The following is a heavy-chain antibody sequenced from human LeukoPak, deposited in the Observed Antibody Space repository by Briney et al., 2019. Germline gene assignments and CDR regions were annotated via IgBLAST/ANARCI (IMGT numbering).Heavy chain of an antibody. V-gene: IGHV3-21*01. CDR1: GFTFSSYS. D-gene: IGHD5-18*01. J-gene: IGHJ5*02. CDR2: ISSSSSYI. CDR3: ARGSGYSYGIFS. Sequence: GGTLRLSCAASGFTFSSYSMNWVRQAPGKGLEWVSSISSSSSYIYYADSVKGRFTISRDNAKISMYLQMNSLRAEATAVYYCARGSGYSYGIFSWGQGTLVTVSS.